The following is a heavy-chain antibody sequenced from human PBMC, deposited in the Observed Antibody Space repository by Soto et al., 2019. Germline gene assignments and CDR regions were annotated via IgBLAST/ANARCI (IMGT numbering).Heavy chain of an antibody. CDR1: GYTFTGYA. CDR3: AGAVAVAAGFDY. J-gene: IGHJ4*02. Sequence: ASVKVSCKASGYTFTGYAMHWVRQAPGQRLEWMGWINAGNGNTKYSQKFQGRVTITRDTSASTAYMELSSLRSEDTAVYYCAGAVAVAAGFDYWGRGTLGTVSS. V-gene: IGHV1-3*01. CDR2: INAGNGNT. D-gene: IGHD6-19*01.